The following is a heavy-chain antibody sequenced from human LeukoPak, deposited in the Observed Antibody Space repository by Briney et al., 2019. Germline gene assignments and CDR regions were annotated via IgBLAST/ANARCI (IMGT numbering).Heavy chain of an antibody. V-gene: IGHV3-23*01. J-gene: IGHJ4*02. Sequence: GGPLRLSCAASGFTFNSYAMTWVRQAPGKGLEWVSHVSGSGGITYYADSVKGRFTISRDNSKNTLYLQMNSLRAEDTAVYYCAKTTAGNSSGRYPGWPVDYWGQGTLVTVSS. CDR1: GFTFNSYA. D-gene: IGHD6-19*01. CDR3: AKTTAGNSSGRYPGWPVDY. CDR2: VSGSGGIT.